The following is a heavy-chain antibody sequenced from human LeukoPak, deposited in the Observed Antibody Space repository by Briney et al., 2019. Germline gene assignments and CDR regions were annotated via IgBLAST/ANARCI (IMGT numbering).Heavy chain of an antibody. Sequence: SETLSLTCTVSGGSISSYYWSWIRQPPGKGLEWIGYIYYSGSTNYNPSLKSRVTISVDTSKNQFSLKLSSVTAADTAVYYCARDLDSSGWYAFDYWGQGTLVTVSS. CDR3: ARDLDSSGWYAFDY. J-gene: IGHJ4*02. CDR2: IYYSGST. V-gene: IGHV4-59*12. CDR1: GGSISSYY. D-gene: IGHD6-19*01.